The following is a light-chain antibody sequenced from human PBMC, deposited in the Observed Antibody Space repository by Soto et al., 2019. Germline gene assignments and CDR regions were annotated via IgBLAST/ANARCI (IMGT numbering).Light chain of an antibody. CDR2: WAS. CDR3: QQYVSIPLT. V-gene: IGKV4-1*01. Sequence: DIVMTQSPDSLAVSLGERATINSMSSQTILSTSNNRNSLAWYRQKPGQPPRLLIYWASTRQSGVPDRISGSGSGTDFTLTMSSRQSEEVAVYSCQQYVSIPLTFGGGTKVDIK. J-gene: IGKJ4*01. CDR1: QTILSTSNNRNS.